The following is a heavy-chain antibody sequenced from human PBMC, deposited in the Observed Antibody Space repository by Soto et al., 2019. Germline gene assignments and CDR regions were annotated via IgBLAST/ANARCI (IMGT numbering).Heavy chain of an antibody. Sequence: SGGSLRLSCGASGFTFRSYAMSWVRQAPGKGLEWVSDISNSGAVIHYADSVKGRFTISRDNSNSTLYLHLDSLSAEDTAVYYCARRVPGYNGHGHDYWGRGTLVTVSS. D-gene: IGHD5-12*01. CDR1: GFTFRSYA. V-gene: IGHV3-23*01. CDR3: ARRVPGYNGHGHDY. CDR2: ISNSGAVI. J-gene: IGHJ4*02.